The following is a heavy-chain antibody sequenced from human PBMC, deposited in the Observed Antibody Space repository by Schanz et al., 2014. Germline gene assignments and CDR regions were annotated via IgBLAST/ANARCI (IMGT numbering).Heavy chain of an antibody. CDR3: VSSGSYSSYAF. D-gene: IGHD3-10*01. Sequence: VQLVESGGGVVQPGRSLRLSCAASGFTFSTHAMHWVRQAPGKGLEWVAILWHDGSKKYYADSVKGRFTISRDNAKNSLYLQMNSLRAEDTAVYHCVSSGSYSSYAFWGQGTLVTVSS. CDR1: GFTFSTHA. J-gene: IGHJ4*02. V-gene: IGHV3-33*08. CDR2: LWHDGSKK.